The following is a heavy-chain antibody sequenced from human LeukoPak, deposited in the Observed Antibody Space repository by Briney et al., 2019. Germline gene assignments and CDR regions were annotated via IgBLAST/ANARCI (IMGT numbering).Heavy chain of an antibody. D-gene: IGHD3-9*01. CDR2: IYRGGNT. V-gene: IGHV3-53*01. Sequence: GGSLRLSCAASGFTVSGHPMSWVRQAPGKGLEWVSVIYRGGNTYYADSVKGRFTISTDNSKNTLYLQMNSLRAEDTAVYYCARGLQGYYDSLTGYYRGRYYFDYWGQGTLVTVSS. J-gene: IGHJ4*02. CDR1: GFTVSGHP. CDR3: ARGLQGYYDSLTGYYRGRYYFDY.